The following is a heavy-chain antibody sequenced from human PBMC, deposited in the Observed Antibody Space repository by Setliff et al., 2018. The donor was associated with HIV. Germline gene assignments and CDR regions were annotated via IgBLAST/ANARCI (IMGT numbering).Heavy chain of an antibody. CDR3: TTQSPGATVASNY. D-gene: IGHD2-21*02. Sequence: PGGSLRLSCAASGFTFTYHAMTWVRQASGKGLEWVGRIKTKPSSYATAYGASVTGRFTISRDDSQNTAYLQMIGLKTEDTAVYYCTTQSPGATVASNYWGQGTLVTVSS. CDR2: IKTKPSSYAT. V-gene: IGHV3-73*01. J-gene: IGHJ4*02. CDR1: GFTFTYHA.